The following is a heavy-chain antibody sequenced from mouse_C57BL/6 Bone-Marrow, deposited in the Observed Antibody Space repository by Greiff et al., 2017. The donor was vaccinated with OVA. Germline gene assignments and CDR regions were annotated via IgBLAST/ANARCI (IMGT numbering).Heavy chain of an antibody. V-gene: IGHV5-17*01. CDR1: GFTFSDYG. Sequence: EVQLVESGGGLVKPGGSLKLSCAASGFTFSDYGMHWVRQAPEKGLEWVAYISSGSSTIYYADTVKGRFTISRDNAKNTLFLQMTSLRSEDTAMYYCARLNYGSSYGYAMDYWGQGTSVTVSS. J-gene: IGHJ4*01. CDR2: ISSGSSTI. D-gene: IGHD1-1*01. CDR3: ARLNYGSSYGYAMDY.